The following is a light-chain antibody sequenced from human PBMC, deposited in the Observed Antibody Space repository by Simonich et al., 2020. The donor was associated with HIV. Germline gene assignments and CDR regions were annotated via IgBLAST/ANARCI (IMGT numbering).Light chain of an antibody. Sequence: QSALTQPASVSGSPGQSITISCTGTSSDVGGYNYVSWYQHHPGQAPKLMIYDVNQRPSGVSNRFSGSKSGNTASLTISGLQAEDEADYYCNSYTSSSPWVFGGGTKLTVL. J-gene: IGLJ3*02. V-gene: IGLV2-14*03. CDR3: NSYTSSSPWV. CDR2: DVN. CDR1: SSDVGGYNY.